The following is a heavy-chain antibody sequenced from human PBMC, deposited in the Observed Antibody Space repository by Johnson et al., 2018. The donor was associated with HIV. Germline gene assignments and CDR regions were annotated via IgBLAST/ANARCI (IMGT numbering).Heavy chain of an antibody. CDR1: GFTFSSYG. Sequence: VQLVESGGGVVQPGGSLRLSCAASGFTFSSYGMHWVRQAPGKGLEWVAFIRYDGTKKYSAGSVKGRFTISRDNSKNTLYLQMNSLTTEDTAAYYCARGGGCGGDCYSGFDAFDIWGQGTMVTVS. CDR3: ARGGGCGGDCYSGFDAFDI. J-gene: IGHJ3*02. CDR2: IRYDGTKK. D-gene: IGHD2-21*01. V-gene: IGHV3-30*02.